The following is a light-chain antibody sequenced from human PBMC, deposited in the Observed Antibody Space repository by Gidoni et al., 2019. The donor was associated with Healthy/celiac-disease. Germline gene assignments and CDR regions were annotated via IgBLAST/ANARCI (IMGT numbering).Light chain of an antibody. J-gene: IGKJ4*01. V-gene: IGKV1-39*01. CDR1: QSISSY. Sequence: DIQMTQSPSSLSASVGDRVTITCRASQSISSYLNWYKQKPGKAPKLLIYAASSLQSGVPSRFSGSGSGTEFTLTISSLQPEDFATYYCQQSYSTPPTFGGGTKVEIK. CDR3: QQSYSTPPT. CDR2: AAS.